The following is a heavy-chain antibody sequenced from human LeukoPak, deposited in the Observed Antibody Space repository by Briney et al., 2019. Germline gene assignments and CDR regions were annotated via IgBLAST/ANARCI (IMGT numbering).Heavy chain of an antibody. CDR1: GGSISSYY. Sequence: SETLSLTCTVSGGSISSYYWSWFRQPPGKGLEWIGYIYYGGSANYNPSLKSRVTISVDTSKNQFSLKLSSVTAADTAVYYCARDMGYCSSTSCYPWFDPWGQGTLVTVSS. V-gene: IGHV4-59*01. CDR3: ARDMGYCSSTSCYPWFDP. CDR2: IYYGGSA. J-gene: IGHJ5*02. D-gene: IGHD2-2*01.